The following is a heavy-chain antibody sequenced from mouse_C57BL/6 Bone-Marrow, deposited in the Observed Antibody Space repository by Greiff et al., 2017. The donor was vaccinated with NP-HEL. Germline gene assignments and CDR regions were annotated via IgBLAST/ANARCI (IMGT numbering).Heavy chain of an antibody. CDR3: ARNSNPYYYAMDY. J-gene: IGHJ4*01. Sequence: QVQLQQSGPGLVQPSQSLSITCTVSGFSLTSYGVHWVRQSPGKGLEWLGVIWSGGSTDYNAAFISRLSISKDNSKSQVFFTMNSLQADDTAIYYCARNSNPYYYAMDYWGQGTSVTVAS. CDR1: GFSLTSYG. V-gene: IGHV2-2*01. D-gene: IGHD2-5*01. CDR2: IWSGGST.